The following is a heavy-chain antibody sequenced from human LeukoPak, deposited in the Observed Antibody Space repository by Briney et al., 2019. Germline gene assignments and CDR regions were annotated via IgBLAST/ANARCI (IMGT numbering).Heavy chain of an antibody. D-gene: IGHD6-19*01. CDR2: INHSGST. V-gene: IGHV4-34*01. Sequence: PSETLSLTCAVYGGSFSGYYWSWIRQPRGKGLEWIGEINHSGSTNYNPSLKSRVTISVDTSKNQFSLKLSSVTAADTAVYYCARGRTVAGRHYYYGMDVWGQGTTVTVSS. J-gene: IGHJ6*02. CDR1: GGSFSGYY. CDR3: ARGRTVAGRHYYYGMDV.